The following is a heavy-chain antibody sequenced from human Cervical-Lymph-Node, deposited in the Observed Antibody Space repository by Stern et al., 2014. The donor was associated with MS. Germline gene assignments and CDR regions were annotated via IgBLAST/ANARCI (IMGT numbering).Heavy chain of an antibody. Sequence: VQLVESGGDVVQPGRSLRLSCAASGFNFNNYGMHWVRQAPGKGLEWVATLSSTGNNQYYADSVKGRIAISRDKSRNSVHLEMSSLRPEDTAVYYCAKSPYWGQGTLVSVST. CDR1: GFNFNNYG. V-gene: IGHV3-30*18. J-gene: IGHJ4*02. CDR3: AKSPY. CDR2: LSSTGNNQ.